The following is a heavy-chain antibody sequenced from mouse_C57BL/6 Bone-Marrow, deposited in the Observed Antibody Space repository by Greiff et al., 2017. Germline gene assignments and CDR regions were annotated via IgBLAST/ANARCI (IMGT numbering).Heavy chain of an antibody. CDR3: AREGYYDYDLYYAMDY. V-gene: IGHV1-69*01. D-gene: IGHD2-4*01. CDR2: IDPSDSYT. J-gene: IGHJ4*01. Sequence: QVQLQQPGAELVMPGASVKLSCKASGYTFTSYWMHWVKQRPGQGLEWIGEIDPSDSYTNYNQKFKGKSTLTVDKSSSTAYMQLSSLTSEDSAVYECAREGYYDYDLYYAMDYWGQGTSVTVSS. CDR1: GYTFTSYW.